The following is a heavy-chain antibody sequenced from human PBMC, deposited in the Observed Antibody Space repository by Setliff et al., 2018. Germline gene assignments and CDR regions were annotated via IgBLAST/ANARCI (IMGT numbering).Heavy chain of an antibody. Sequence: PGGSLRLSCTVYGFNFNKYWMYWVRQAPGKGLEWVSRINGDATIAHYADSVKGRFTISRDNARNALYLQMVSLRGDDTAVYYCVRGRTTYYFDYWGQGTLVTVSS. CDR2: INGDATIA. D-gene: IGHD4-4*01. V-gene: IGHV3-74*01. J-gene: IGHJ4*02. CDR3: VRGRTTYYFDY. CDR1: GFNFNKYW.